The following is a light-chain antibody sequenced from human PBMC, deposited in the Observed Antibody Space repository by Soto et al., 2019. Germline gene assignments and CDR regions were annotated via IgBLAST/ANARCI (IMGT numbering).Light chain of an antibody. V-gene: IGLV2-14*03. CDR3: QSYDNRLSAYV. CDR2: TNN. Sequence: QSVLTQPASVSGSPGQSITISCSGTSSNIGGYNVVSWYQQHPGKAPKVIVYTNNNRPSGVPDRFSGSKSGTSASLAITGLQAEDEADYYCQSYDNRLSAYVFGTGTKLTVL. CDR1: SSNIGGYNV. J-gene: IGLJ1*01.